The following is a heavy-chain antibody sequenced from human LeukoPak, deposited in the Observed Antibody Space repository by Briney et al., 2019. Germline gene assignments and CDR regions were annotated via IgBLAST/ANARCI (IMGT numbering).Heavy chain of an antibody. CDR3: AKGFMAFDY. CDR2: ISGSDGGT. D-gene: IGHD3-10*01. CDR1: GFTFNTYT. Sequence: GGSLRLSCAASGFTFNTYTMYWVRQAPGKGLEWVSGISGSDGGTNYADSVKGRFTISRDNSKNTLYLQMNSLRAEDTAVYYCAKGFMAFDYWGQGTLVTVSS. V-gene: IGHV3-23*01. J-gene: IGHJ4*02.